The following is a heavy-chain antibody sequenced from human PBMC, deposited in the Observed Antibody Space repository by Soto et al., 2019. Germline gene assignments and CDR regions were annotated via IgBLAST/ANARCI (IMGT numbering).Heavy chain of an antibody. CDR1: GGTFSSYA. Sequence: GASVKVSCKASGGTFSSYAISWVRQAPGQGLEWMGGIIPIFGTANYAQKFQGRVTITADESTSTAYMELSSLRSEGTAVYYCASGRVVMTWYFDYWGQGTLVTVSS. CDR3: ASGRVVMTWYFDY. CDR2: IIPIFGTA. V-gene: IGHV1-69*13. D-gene: IGHD3-22*01. J-gene: IGHJ4*02.